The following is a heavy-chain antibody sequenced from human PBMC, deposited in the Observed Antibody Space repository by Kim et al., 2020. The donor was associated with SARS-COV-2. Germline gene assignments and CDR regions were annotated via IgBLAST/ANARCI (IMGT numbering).Heavy chain of an antibody. CDR2: IYYSGST. CDR3: ATVLLWFGELPN. Sequence: SETLSLTCTVSGGSVSSGSYYWSWIRQPPGKGLEWIGYIYYSGSTNYNPSLKSRVTISVDTSKNQFSLKLSSVTAADTAVYYCATVLLWFGELPNWGQGALVTVSS. CDR1: GGSVSSGSYY. V-gene: IGHV4-61*01. D-gene: IGHD3-10*01. J-gene: IGHJ4*02.